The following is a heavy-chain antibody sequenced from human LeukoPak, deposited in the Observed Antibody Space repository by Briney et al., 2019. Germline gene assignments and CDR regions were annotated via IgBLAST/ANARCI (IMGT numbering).Heavy chain of an antibody. CDR3: AREWGLRLAVNPKGMDV. D-gene: IGHD6-19*01. Sequence: ASVNVSCTASGYTFTSYDIHWVRQAPGQGLEWMGIVHPSTGSTSFTQKFQGRVTMTSDTSTRTVYMELSSLRSEDTAVYYCAREWGLRLAVNPKGMDVWGQGTTVIVSS. V-gene: IGHV1-46*01. J-gene: IGHJ6*02. CDR2: VHPSTGST. CDR1: GYTFTSYD.